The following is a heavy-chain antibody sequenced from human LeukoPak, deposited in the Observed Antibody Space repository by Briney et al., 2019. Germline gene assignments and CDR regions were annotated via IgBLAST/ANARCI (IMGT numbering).Heavy chain of an antibody. Sequence: GTPLRLSCAASGFTFSTSAMHWVRQAPGKGLEWVAIILYDGSNKYYANSVKGRFSISRDNSKNTAYLQLSSLRVEDTAIYYCARDLYAGGWATDFWGQGTLVTVSS. V-gene: IGHV3-30-3*01. CDR1: GFTFSTSA. D-gene: IGHD6-19*01. CDR2: ILYDGSNK. J-gene: IGHJ4*02. CDR3: ARDLYAGGWATDF.